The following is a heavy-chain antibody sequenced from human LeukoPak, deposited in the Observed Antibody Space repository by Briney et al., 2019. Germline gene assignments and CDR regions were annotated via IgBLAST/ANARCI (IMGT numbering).Heavy chain of an antibody. J-gene: IGHJ5*02. D-gene: IGHD3-10*01. CDR3: ARHSMVRGVIITGWFDP. CDR2: IYYNGST. V-gene: IGHV4-59*08. CDR1: GGSISSYY. Sequence: SETLSLTCTVSGGSISSYYWSWIRQPPGKGLEWIGYIYYNGSTNYNPSLKSRVTISVDTSKNQFSLKLSSVTAADTAVYYCARHSMVRGVIITGWFDPWGQGTLVTVSS.